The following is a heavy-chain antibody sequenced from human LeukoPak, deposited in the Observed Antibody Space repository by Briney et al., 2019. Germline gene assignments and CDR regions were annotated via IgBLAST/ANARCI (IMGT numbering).Heavy chain of an antibody. CDR2: ISYDGSNK. V-gene: IGHV3-30-3*01. Sequence: GGSLRLSCAASGFTFSSYAMHWVRQAPGKGLEWVAVISYDGSNKYYADSVKGRFTISRDNSKNTLYLQMNSLRAEDTAVYYCARDNYGDYYYYGMDVWGQGTTVTVSS. J-gene: IGHJ6*02. CDR1: GFTFSSYA. CDR3: ARDNYGDYYYYGMDV. D-gene: IGHD4-17*01.